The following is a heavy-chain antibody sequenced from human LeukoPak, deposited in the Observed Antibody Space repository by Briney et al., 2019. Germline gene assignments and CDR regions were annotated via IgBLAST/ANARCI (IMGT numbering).Heavy chain of an antibody. CDR2: ISSNGGTT. Sequence: PGGSLRLSCAASGFTFSSYAMHWVRQAPGKGLEYVSAISSNGGTTYYANSVKGRFSISRNNSKTILYLQMGSLRAEDMAVYYCARASRAFLFDYWGQGTLVTVSS. CDR1: GFTFSSYA. D-gene: IGHD2/OR15-2a*01. J-gene: IGHJ4*02. V-gene: IGHV3-64*01. CDR3: ARASRAFLFDY.